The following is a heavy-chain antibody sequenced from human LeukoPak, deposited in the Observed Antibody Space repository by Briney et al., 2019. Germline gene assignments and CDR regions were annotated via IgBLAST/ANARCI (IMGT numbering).Heavy chain of an antibody. CDR2: IRSKAYGGTT. Sequence: GGSLRLSCTASGFTFGDYAMSWVRQAPWKGLEWVGFIRSKAYGGTTEYAASVKGRFTISRDDSKSIAYLQMNSLKTEDTAVYYCTSPTLWSGYYNAFDIWGQGTMVTVSS. CDR3: TSPTLWSGYYNAFDI. D-gene: IGHD3-3*01. V-gene: IGHV3-49*04. J-gene: IGHJ3*02. CDR1: GFTFGDYA.